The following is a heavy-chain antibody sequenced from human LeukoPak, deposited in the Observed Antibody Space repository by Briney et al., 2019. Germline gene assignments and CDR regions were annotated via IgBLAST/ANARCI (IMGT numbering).Heavy chain of an antibody. Sequence: PSETLSLTCTVSGGSISSYYWSWIRQPPGKGLEWIGYIYYSGSTNYNPSLESRVTISVDTSKNQFSLKLSSVTAADTAVYYCAREGVATTFDYWGQGTLATVSS. J-gene: IGHJ4*02. CDR3: AREGVATTFDY. D-gene: IGHD5-12*01. V-gene: IGHV4-59*01. CDR1: GGSISSYY. CDR2: IYYSGST.